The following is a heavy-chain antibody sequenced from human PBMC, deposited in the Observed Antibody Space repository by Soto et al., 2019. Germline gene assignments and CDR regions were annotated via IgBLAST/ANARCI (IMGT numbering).Heavy chain of an antibody. J-gene: IGHJ5*02. Sequence: ASVKVSCKASGYTFTNYGISWVRQAPGEGLEWMGWINVYNGNTKYAQKVQGRVTMTTDTSTSTAYMELRSLRSDDTAVYYCARGVGSGSYYNQYNWFDPWGQGTLVTVSS. CDR3: ARGVGSGSYYNQYNWFDP. CDR2: INVYNGNT. V-gene: IGHV1-18*01. D-gene: IGHD3-10*01. CDR1: GYTFTNYG.